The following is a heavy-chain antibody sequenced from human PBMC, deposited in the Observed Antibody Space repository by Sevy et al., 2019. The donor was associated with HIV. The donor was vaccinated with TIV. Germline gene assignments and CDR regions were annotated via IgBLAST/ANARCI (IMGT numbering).Heavy chain of an antibody. CDR2: IWYDGTIK. CDR3: ARGGGYCGGDCYSIDY. CDR1: GFTFSSYV. D-gene: IGHD2-21*02. V-gene: IGHV3-33*08. J-gene: IGHJ4*02. Sequence: GGSLRLSCAASGFTFSSYVMHWVRQAPGKGLEWVALIWYDGTIKYYADSVKGGFTISRDNSKDTLLLQMNSMTPDDTAVYYCARGGGYCGGDCYSIDYWGQGALVTVSS.